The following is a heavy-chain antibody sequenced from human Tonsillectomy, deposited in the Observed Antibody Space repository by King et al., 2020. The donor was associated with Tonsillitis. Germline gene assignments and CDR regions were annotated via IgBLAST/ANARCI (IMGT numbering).Heavy chain of an antibody. D-gene: IGHD5-24*01. Sequence: VQLQQSGPGLVKPSQTLSLTCALSGDSVSSNSAAWNWIRQSPTRGLEWLGRTYYRSKWNNDYAVSVKSRIIINPDTSKNQFSLQLNSVTPEDTAVYYCARNLGDGYSWDGFGIWGQGTMVTVSS. CDR2: TYYRSKWNN. V-gene: IGHV6-1*01. CDR3: ARNLGDGYSWDGFGI. J-gene: IGHJ3*02. CDR1: GDSVSSNSAA.